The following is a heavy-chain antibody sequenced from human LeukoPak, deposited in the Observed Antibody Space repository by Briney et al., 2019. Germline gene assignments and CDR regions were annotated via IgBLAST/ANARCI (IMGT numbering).Heavy chain of an antibody. CDR1: GDSVSSNIPV. CDR3: ARAVGTNWFDP. D-gene: IGHD1-26*01. V-gene: IGHV6-1*01. Sequence: SQTLSLTCAISGDSVSSNIPVWNWIRQSPSRGLEWLGRTYYRSKWYNDYAVSVKSRIIVNAATSKNQFFLQLNSVTPDDTAVYYCARAVGTNWFDPWGQGTLVTVSS. CDR2: TYYRSKWYN. J-gene: IGHJ5*02.